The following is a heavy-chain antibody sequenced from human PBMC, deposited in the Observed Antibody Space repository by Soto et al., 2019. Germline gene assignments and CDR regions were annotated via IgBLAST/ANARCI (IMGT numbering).Heavy chain of an antibody. CDR1: GGTFSSYA. J-gene: IGHJ6*02. CDR2: IIPIFGTA. CDR3: ARALDTAMVRYYYYYGMDA. V-gene: IGHV1-69*13. D-gene: IGHD5-18*01. Sequence: SVKVSCKASGGTFSSYAISWVRQAPGQGLEWMGGIIPIFGTANYAQKFQGRVTITADESTSTAYMELSSLRSEDTAVYYCARALDTAMVRYYYYYGMDAWGQGTTVTVSS.